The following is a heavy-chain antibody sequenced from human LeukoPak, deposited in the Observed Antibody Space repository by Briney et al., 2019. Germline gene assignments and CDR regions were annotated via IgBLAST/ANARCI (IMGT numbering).Heavy chain of an antibody. CDR1: GFTFSSYA. D-gene: IGHD3-22*01. CDR2: ISGSGGST. J-gene: IGHJ3*02. Sequence: GSLRLSCAASGFTFSSYAMSWVRQAPGKGLEWVSAISGSGGSTYYADSVKGRFTISRDNSKNTLYLQMNSLRAEDTAVYYCARGVVVVTYAFDIWGQGTMVTVSS. V-gene: IGHV3-23*01. CDR3: ARGVVVVTYAFDI.